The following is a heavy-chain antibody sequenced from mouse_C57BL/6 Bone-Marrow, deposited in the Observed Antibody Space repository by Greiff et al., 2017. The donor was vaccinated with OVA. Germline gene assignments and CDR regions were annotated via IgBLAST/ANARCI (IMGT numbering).Heavy chain of an antibody. CDR3: ARVYFDV. CDR2: IDPSDSYT. CDR1: GYTFTSYW. Sequence: QVHVKQPGAELVKPGASVKLSCKASGYTFTSYWMQWVKQRPGQGLEWIGEIDPSDSYTNYNQKFKGKATLTVDTSSSTAYMQLSSLTSEDSAVYYCARVYFDVWGTGTTVTVSS. J-gene: IGHJ1*03. V-gene: IGHV1-50*01.